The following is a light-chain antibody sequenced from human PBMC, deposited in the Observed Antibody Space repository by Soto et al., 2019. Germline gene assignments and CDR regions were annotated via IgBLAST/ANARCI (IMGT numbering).Light chain of an antibody. CDR3: QQRINWPLT. V-gene: IGKV3-11*01. CDR1: QSVNTY. CDR2: DAS. Sequence: EIVLTQSPATLSLSPGERATLSCRASQSVNTYLAWYQQKPGQAPRLLIYDASNRATGIPARFSGSGSGTDFSLTISSLEPEDLAVYYCQQRINWPLTFGGGTKVEIK. J-gene: IGKJ4*01.